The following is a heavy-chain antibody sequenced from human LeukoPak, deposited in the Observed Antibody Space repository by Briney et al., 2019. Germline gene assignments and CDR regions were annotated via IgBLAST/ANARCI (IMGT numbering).Heavy chain of an antibody. V-gene: IGHV3-74*01. CDR1: GFTFSSYW. D-gene: IGHD3-22*01. Sequence: GGSLRLSCAASGFTFSSYWMHWVRQAPGKGLVWVSRIISVGSSTSYADSVKGRFTISTDNAKNTLYLQMNSLRAEDTAVYYCARVLAYDSSGYYFDYWGQGTLVTVSS. CDR2: IISVGSST. CDR3: ARVLAYDSSGYYFDY. J-gene: IGHJ4*02.